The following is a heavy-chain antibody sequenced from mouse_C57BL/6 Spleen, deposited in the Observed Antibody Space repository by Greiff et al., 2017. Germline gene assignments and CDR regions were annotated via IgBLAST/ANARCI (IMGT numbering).Heavy chain of an antibody. Sequence: VQLQQPGPELVKPGASVKMSCKASGYTFTDYNMHWVKQSHGKSLEWIGYINPNNGGTSYNQKFKGKATLTVNKSSSTAYMELRSLTSEDSAVYYCARGSYYGSTRYFDVWGTGTTVTVSS. CDR3: ARGSYYGSTRYFDV. CDR1: GYTFTDYN. D-gene: IGHD1-1*01. V-gene: IGHV1-22*01. CDR2: INPNNGGT. J-gene: IGHJ1*03.